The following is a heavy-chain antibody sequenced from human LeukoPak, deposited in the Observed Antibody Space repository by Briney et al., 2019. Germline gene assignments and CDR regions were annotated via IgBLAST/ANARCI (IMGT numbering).Heavy chain of an antibody. D-gene: IGHD3-16*01. CDR2: MYYSVST. Sequence: SETLSLTCAVSGASVVSGGYNWTWVPQRPGKGLEWIGHMYYSVSTDSNPSLKSRLTISEDTAKNQFSLKLSSVTAADTAVYYCARSEGGSIDFWGQGTLVIVSS. CDR1: GASVVSGGYN. V-gene: IGHV4-31*11. J-gene: IGHJ4*02. CDR3: ARSEGGSIDF.